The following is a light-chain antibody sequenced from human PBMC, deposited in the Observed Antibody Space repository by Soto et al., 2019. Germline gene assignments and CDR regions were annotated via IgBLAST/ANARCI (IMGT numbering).Light chain of an antibody. V-gene: IGKV3-20*01. CDR3: QQYGSSSYT. CDR1: QSVSSSY. Sequence: EIVLTQSPGTLSLSPGERATLSCRASQSVSSSYLAWYQQKPGQAPRLLIYAASRSATGIPDRFSGSGSGTDFTLTISRLEPEDFAVYYCQQYGSSSYTFGQGTKLEIK. J-gene: IGKJ2*01. CDR2: AAS.